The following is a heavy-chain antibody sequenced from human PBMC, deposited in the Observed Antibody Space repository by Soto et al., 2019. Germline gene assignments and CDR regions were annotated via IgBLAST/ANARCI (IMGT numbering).Heavy chain of an antibody. CDR2: VSSTTNYI. CDR3: ARESEDLTSNFDY. Sequence: GGSLRLSCAASGFTFTRYSMNWVRQAPGKGLEWVSSVSSTTNYIYYGDSMKGRFTISRDNAKNSLYLEMNSLRAEDTAVYYCARESEDLTSNFDYWGQGTLVTVSS. V-gene: IGHV3-21*06. CDR1: GFTFTRYS. J-gene: IGHJ4*02.